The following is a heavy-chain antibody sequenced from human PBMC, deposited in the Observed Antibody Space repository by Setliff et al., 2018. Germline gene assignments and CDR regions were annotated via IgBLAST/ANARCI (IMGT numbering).Heavy chain of an antibody. CDR3: ARDPLGLQDITLFDY. D-gene: IGHD3-16*01. Sequence: ASVKVSCKASRYTFTSYGVHWVRQAPGQRLEWMGRINLNTGNIFYAQEFQGRVTLTRDTSTSTAYMELTGLRYDDTAIYYCARDPLGLQDITLFDYWGQGTLVTVSS. V-gene: IGHV1-2*02. J-gene: IGHJ4*02. CDR2: INLNTGNI. CDR1: RYTFTSYG.